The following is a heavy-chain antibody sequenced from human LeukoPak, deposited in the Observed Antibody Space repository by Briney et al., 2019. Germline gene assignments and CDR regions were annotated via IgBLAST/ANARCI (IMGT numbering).Heavy chain of an antibody. V-gene: IGHV4-59*02. CDR3: ARILPTAGTGAFDI. D-gene: IGHD6-13*01. CDR2: ICYSGST. J-gene: IGHJ3*02. CDR1: GGSVSSYF. Sequence: SETLSLTCTVSGGSVSSYFWSWIRQPPGKGLEWIGYICYSGSTNYNPSFKSRVTISLDTSNYQFSLRLGSVTAADTALYYCARILPTAGTGAFDIWGQGTMVTVSS.